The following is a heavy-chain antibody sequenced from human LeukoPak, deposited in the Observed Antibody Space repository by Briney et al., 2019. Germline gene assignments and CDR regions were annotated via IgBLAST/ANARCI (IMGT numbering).Heavy chain of an antibody. CDR1: DGSISSYY. CDR2: IYYSGST. V-gene: IGHV4-59*08. CDR3: ARSMTWGPNWFDP. Sequence: PSETLSLTCTVSDGSISSYYWSWIRQPPGKGLEWIGYIYYSGSTNYNPSLKSRVTISVDTSKNQFSLKLSSVTAADTAVYYCARSMTWGPNWFDPWGQGTLVTVSS. J-gene: IGHJ5*02. D-gene: IGHD7-27*01.